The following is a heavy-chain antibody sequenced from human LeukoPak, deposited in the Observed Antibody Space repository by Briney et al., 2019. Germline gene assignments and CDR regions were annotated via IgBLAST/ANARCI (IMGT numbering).Heavy chain of an antibody. V-gene: IGHV1-3*01. CDR2: INAGNGNT. Sequence: GASVKVSCKASGYTFTTYALHWVRQAPGQRLEWMGWINAGNGNTKYSQKFQARVTVTRDTSASTGYMELSSLRSEDTAVYYCARDPIGSRWPYYFDYWGQGTLVTVSS. D-gene: IGHD6-13*01. CDR3: ARDPIGSRWPYYFDY. CDR1: GYTFTTYA. J-gene: IGHJ4*02.